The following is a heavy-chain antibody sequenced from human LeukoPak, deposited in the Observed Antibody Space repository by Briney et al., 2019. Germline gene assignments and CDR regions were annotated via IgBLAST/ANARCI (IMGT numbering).Heavy chain of an antibody. J-gene: IGHJ3*02. CDR2: ISPYLGNT. CDR3: ALNTLSSGYMDAFDI. V-gene: IGHV1-18*01. CDR1: GYIFTSYE. D-gene: IGHD3-22*01. Sequence: ASVKVSCKASGYIFTSYEITWVRQAPGQGLEWMGWISPYLGNTNYAQKLQDRVTMTTDTSTNTAYLELRSLRSDDTAVYYCALNTLSSGYMDAFDIWGQGTMVTASS.